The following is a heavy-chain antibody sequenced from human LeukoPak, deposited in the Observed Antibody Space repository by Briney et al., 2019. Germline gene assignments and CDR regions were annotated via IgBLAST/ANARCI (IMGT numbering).Heavy chain of an antibody. CDR3: ARATMVRGVPFDWFDP. J-gene: IGHJ5*02. V-gene: IGHV4-59*01. Sequence: SETLSLTCTVSGGSISSYYWSWIRQPPGKGLEWIGYIYYSGSTNYNPSLKSRVTISVDTPKNQFSLKLSSVTAADTAVYYCARATMVRGVPFDWFDPWGQGTLVTVSS. CDR2: IYYSGST. D-gene: IGHD3-10*01. CDR1: GGSISSYY.